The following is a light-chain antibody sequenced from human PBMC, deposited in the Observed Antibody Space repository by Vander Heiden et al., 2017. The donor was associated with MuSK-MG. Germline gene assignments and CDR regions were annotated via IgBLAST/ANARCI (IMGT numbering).Light chain of an antibody. CDR3: KQYDKHPLT. V-gene: IGKV1-33*01. CDR1: QDISNY. Sequence: DIQMTQSPSSLSASVGDRVTITCQASQDISNYLDWYQQKPGKAPKLLIYDASNLETGVPSRFSGSGSGTDFTFTISSLQPEDIATYYCKQYDKHPLTFGGGTKVEIK. J-gene: IGKJ4*01. CDR2: DAS.